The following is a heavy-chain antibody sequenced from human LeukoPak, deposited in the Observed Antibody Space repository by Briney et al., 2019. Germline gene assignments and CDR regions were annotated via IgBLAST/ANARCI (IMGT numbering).Heavy chain of an antibody. CDR3: ATVDIVATNFDY. J-gene: IGHJ4*02. CDR1: GYTFTSYY. CDR2: INPNSGGT. D-gene: IGHD5-12*01. Sequence: ASVKVSCKASGYTFTSYYMHWVRQAPGQGLEWMGWINPNSGGTNYAQKFQGRVTMTRDTSISTAYMELSRLRSDDTAVYYCATVDIVATNFDYWGQGTLVTVSS. V-gene: IGHV1-2*02.